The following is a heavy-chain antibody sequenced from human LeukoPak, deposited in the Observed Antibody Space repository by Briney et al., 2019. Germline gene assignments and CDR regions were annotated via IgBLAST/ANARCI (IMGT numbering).Heavy chain of an antibody. CDR3: AKDGGLWVSAHWGDS. D-gene: IGHD7-27*01. CDR1: GFTVSSNY. Sequence: GGSLRLFCAASGFTVSSNYMSWVRLAPGKGLEWVSTITTSDGNTYYADSVKGRFTVSRDNSKNTLFLQMNSLRAEDTAVYYCAKDGGLWVSAHWGDSWGRGTLVTVSS. J-gene: IGHJ4*02. CDR2: ITTSDGNT. V-gene: IGHV3-23*01.